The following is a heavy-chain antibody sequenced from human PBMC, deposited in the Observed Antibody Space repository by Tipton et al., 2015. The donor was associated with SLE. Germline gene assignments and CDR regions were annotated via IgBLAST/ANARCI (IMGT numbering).Heavy chain of an antibody. D-gene: IGHD2-2*01. CDR3: ASQLLYNFDY. CDR1: GFSFSIYG. J-gene: IGHJ4*02. V-gene: IGHV3-30*04. CDR2: ISYDGSNK. Sequence: SLRLSCAASGFSFSIYGLHWVRQAPDKGLEWVAAISYDGSNKYYADSVKGRFTISRDNYKNTLYLQMKSLRADDTAVYYCASQLLYNFDYWGQGTLVTVSS.